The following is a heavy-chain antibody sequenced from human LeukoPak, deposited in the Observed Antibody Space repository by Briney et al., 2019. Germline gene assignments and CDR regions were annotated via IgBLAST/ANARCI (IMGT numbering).Heavy chain of an antibody. CDR2: ISSSGSGI. J-gene: IGHJ4*02. D-gene: IGHD2-2*01. V-gene: IGHV3-48*03. Sequence: PGGSLRLSCAASGFTFSIYEMNWDRQAPGKGLEWVSYISSSGSGINYADSVKARFTISRDNAKNSLYLQMNSLRAEDTAVYYCARRYCTSTSCTLDYWGQRTLVTVSS. CDR3: ARRYCTSTSCTLDY. CDR1: GFTFSIYE.